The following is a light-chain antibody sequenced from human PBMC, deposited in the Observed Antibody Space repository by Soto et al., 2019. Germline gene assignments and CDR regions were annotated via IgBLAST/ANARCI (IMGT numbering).Light chain of an antibody. CDR3: CSSAPESTYV. J-gene: IGLJ1*01. Sequence: QSALAQPASVSGSPGQSITISCTGTSDDVGAYNSVSWYQQLPHKPPQVILYNGTQRPSGVSSRFSGSTSGNAASLTISGLQADDEDDYCCCSSAPESTYVFGTGTKLTVL. CDR2: NGT. CDR1: SDDVGAYNS. V-gene: IGLV2-23*01.